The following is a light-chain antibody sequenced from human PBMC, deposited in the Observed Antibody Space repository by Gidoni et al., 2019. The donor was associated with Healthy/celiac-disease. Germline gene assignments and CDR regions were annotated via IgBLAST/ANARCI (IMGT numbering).Light chain of an antibody. CDR1: GSDVGGYNY. CDR3: SSNTSSSTLNYV. CDR2: EVS. V-gene: IGLV2-14*01. Sequence: ALTRLAPVSRCPGQSITISCTGTGSDVGGYNYFSWYQQHPGKAPKLMIYEVSNRPSGVSNRFSGSKSGNTASRTISGLQAEDEADYYCSSNTSSSTLNYVFGTGTKLTVL. J-gene: IGLJ1*01.